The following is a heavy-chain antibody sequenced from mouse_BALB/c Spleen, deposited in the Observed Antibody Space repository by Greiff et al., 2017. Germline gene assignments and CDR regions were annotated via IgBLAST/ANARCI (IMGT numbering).Heavy chain of an antibody. J-gene: IGHJ4*01. CDR2: IRNKANGYTT. CDR1: GFTFTDYY. Sequence: EVQVVESGGGLVQPGGSLRLSCATSGFTFTDYYMSWVRQPPGKALEWLGFIRNKANGYTTEYSASVKGRFTISRDNSQSILYLQMNTLRAEDSATYYCARDMGYYAMDYWGQGTSVTVSS. CDR3: ARDMGYYAMDY. V-gene: IGHV7-3*02.